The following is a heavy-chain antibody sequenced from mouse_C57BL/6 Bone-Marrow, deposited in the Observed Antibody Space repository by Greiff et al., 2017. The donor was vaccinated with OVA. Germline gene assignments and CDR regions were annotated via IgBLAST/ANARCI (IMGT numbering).Heavy chain of an antibody. V-gene: IGHV14-2*01. J-gene: IGHJ2*01. CDR1: GFNIKDYY. D-gene: IGHD2-3*01. CDR3: ARDGYLVDN. Sequence: EVQLQQPGAELVKPGASVKVSCTASGFNIKDYYMHWVKQRPEQGLEWIGRIDPEDGETKYDPKFQGKATITADTSSNTAYLQLSSLTSEDTAVYYCARDGYLVDNWDQGTTLTVS. CDR2: IDPEDGET.